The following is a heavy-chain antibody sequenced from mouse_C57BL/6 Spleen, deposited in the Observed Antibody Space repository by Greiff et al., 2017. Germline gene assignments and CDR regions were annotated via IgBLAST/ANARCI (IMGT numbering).Heavy chain of an antibody. CDR3: ARGDDGSYFDY. CDR1: GYTFTSYG. CDR2: IYPRSGNT. D-gene: IGHD2-3*01. J-gene: IGHJ2*01. Sequence: VQLQQSGAELARPGASVKLSCKASGYTFTSYGISWVKQRTGQGLEWIGEIYPRSGNTYYNEKFKGKATLTADKSSSTAYMELRSLTSDDSAVYFCARGDDGSYFDYWGQGTTLTVSS. V-gene: IGHV1-81*01.